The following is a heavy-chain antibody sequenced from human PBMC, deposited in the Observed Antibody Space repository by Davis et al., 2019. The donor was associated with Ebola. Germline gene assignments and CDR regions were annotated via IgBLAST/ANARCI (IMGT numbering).Heavy chain of an antibody. CDR3: ARATGMDV. V-gene: IGHV3-30*03. CDR2: ISYDGSNK. J-gene: IGHJ6*02. CDR1: GFTFSSHG. Sequence: GGSLRLSCAASGFTFSSHGMHWVSQAHGKGLEWVAVISYDGSNKYYADSVKGRFTISRDNSMHPLYLQMNSLRAEDTAVYYCARATGMDVWGQGTTVTVSS.